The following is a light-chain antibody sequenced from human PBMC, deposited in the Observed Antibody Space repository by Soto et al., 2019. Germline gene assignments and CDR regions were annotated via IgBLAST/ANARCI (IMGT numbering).Light chain of an antibody. J-gene: IGKJ1*01. CDR2: GAS. Sequence: EIVLTQSPGTLSLSPGERATLSCRASHNVNSNFLAWYQQKPGQAPRLLISGASNRATGIPDRFSGSGSGTDFTLTISRLEPEDFAVYYCQQYGSSTWTFGQGTKVDIK. CDR3: QQYGSSTWT. CDR1: HNVNSNF. V-gene: IGKV3-20*01.